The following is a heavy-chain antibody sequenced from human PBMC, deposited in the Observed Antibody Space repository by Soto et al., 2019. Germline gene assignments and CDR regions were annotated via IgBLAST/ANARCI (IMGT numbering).Heavy chain of an antibody. D-gene: IGHD2-21*01. V-gene: IGHV2-5*01. CDR1: GFSLSTSGVG. CDR3: AHSRLTRSLRRLEYYYGMDV. CDR2: IYWNDDK. Sequence: SGPTLVNPTQTLTLTCTFSGFSLSTSGVGVGWIRQPPGKALEWLALIYWNDDKRYSPSLKSRLTITKDTSKNQVVLTMTNMDPVDTDTYYCAHSRLTRSLRRLEYYYGMDVWGQGTTVTVSS. J-gene: IGHJ6*02.